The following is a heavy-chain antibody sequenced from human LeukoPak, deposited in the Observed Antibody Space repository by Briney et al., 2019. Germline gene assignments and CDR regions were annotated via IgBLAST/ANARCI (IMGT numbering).Heavy chain of an antibody. Sequence: GSLRLSCAASGFTFSSYAMSWVRQAPGKGLEWIGSISYSGSTYYNPSLKSRVTLSVDTSKNQFSLKLSSATAADTAVYYCARGVIVVGPPSYWGQGTLVTVSS. CDR3: ARGVIVVGPPSY. CDR2: ISYSGST. D-gene: IGHD3-22*01. V-gene: IGHV4-39*01. CDR1: GFTFSSYA. J-gene: IGHJ4*02.